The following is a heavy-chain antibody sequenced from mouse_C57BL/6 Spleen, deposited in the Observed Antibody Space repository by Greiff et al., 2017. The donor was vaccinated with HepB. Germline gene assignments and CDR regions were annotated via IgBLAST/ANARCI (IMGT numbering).Heavy chain of an antibody. CDR2: INPNNGGT. V-gene: IGHV1-22*01. J-gene: IGHJ2*01. Sequence: EVQLQQSGPELVKPGASVKMSCKASGYTFTDYHMHWVKQSHGKSLEWIGYINPNNGGTSYNQKFKGKATLTVNKSSSTAYMELRSLTSEDSAVYYCARILNWAGDYWGQGTTLTVSS. D-gene: IGHD4-1*01. CDR1: GYTFTDYH. CDR3: ARILNWAGDY.